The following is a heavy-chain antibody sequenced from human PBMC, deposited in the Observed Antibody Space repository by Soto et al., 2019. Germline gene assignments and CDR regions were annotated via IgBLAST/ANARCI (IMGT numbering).Heavy chain of an antibody. CDR1: GFSLSTSGMC. V-gene: IGHV2-70*01. Sequence: SGPTLVNPTQTLTLTCTFSGFSLSTSGMCVSWIRQPPGKALEWLALIDWDDDKYYSTSLKTRLTISKDTSKNQVVLTMTNMDPVDTATYYCARIRGPQAPDYGDYGYFDYWGQGTLVTVSS. CDR3: ARIRGPQAPDYGDYGYFDY. J-gene: IGHJ4*02. CDR2: IDWDDDK. D-gene: IGHD4-17*01.